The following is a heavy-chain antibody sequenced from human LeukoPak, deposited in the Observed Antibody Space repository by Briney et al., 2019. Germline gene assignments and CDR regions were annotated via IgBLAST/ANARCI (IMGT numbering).Heavy chain of an antibody. D-gene: IGHD2-8*01. J-gene: IGHJ6*02. CDR3: TRDRQGPRLYEMDI. V-gene: IGHV3-7*01. Sequence: GGSLRLSCAASGFTFSMYWMSWVRQAPGKGPEWVANIKVDGSEIYYVDPVKGRFTISRDNAKNSLYLQMYSLRAEDTAVYYCTRDRQGPRLYEMDIWGQGTTVTVSS. CDR2: IKVDGSEI. CDR1: GFTFSMYW.